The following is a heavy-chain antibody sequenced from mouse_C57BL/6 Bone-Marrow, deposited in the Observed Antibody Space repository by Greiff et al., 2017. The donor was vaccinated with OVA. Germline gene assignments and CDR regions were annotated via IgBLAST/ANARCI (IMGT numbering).Heavy chain of an antibody. CDR3: ARIYYYGSSYVRYWYFDV. V-gene: IGHV1-55*01. D-gene: IGHD1-1*01. CDR2: IYPGSGST. CDR1: GYTFTSYW. Sequence: QVQLQQPGAELVKPGASVKMSCKASGYTFTSYWITWVKQRPGQGLEWIGDIYPGSGSTNYNEKFKSKATLTVDTSSSTAYMQLSSLTSEDSAVYYCARIYYYGSSYVRYWYFDVWGTGTTVTVSS. J-gene: IGHJ1*03.